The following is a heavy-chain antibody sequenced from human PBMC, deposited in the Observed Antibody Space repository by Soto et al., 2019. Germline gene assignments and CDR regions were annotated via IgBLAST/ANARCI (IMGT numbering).Heavy chain of an antibody. V-gene: IGHV1-69*13. CDR1: GGTFSSYA. Sequence: SVKVSCKASGGTFSSYAISWVRQAPGQGLEWMGGIIPIFGTANYAQKFQGRVTITADESTSTAYMELSSLRSEDTAVYYCAGQYYDFWSGTPVPLDYWGQGTLVTVSS. CDR3: AGQYYDFWSGTPVPLDY. CDR2: IIPIFGTA. D-gene: IGHD3-3*01. J-gene: IGHJ4*02.